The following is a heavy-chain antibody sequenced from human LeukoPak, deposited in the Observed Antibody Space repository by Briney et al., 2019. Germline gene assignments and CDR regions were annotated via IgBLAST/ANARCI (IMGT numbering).Heavy chain of an antibody. V-gene: IGHV3-7*01. J-gene: IGHJ4*02. D-gene: IGHD5-18*01. CDR1: GFTFSSHW. CDR3: ARDLSGIAGYTYGRGIDY. CDR2: IKKDGSEK. Sequence: PGGSLRLSWAASGFTFSSHWMSWVRQAPGQGLESVANIKKDGSEKYYVDAVKGRFTISRDNAKTSLYLQMNSLRAEDTAVYYCARDLSGIAGYTYGRGIDYWGQGTLVTVSS.